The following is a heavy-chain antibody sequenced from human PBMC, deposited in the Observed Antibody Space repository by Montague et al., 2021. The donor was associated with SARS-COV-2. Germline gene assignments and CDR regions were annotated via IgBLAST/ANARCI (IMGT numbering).Heavy chain of an antibody. J-gene: IGHJ5*02. CDR3: ARHSGGYGPGKYPSVWFDP. CDR2: IYYSGNT. V-gene: IGHV4-59*08. CDR1: GGSIRPFY. Sequence: SETLSLTCTVSGGSIRPFYWNWIRQPPEKGLEWIGDIYYSGNTNYNPSLNSRATISVDTSKNQFSLEVTSVTAADTAVYYCARHSGGYGPGKYPSVWFDPWGQGILVTVSS. D-gene: IGHD4-17*01.